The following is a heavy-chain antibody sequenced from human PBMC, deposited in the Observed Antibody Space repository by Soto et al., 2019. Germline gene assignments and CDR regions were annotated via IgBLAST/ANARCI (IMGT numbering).Heavy chain of an antibody. D-gene: IGHD6-6*01. V-gene: IGHV3-30*03. CDR1: GSTFSSYG. CDR3: ARPIAARYYYYGMDV. Sequence: SGGSLRLSCAASGSTFSSYGMHWVRQAPGKGLEWVAVISYDGSNKYYADSVKGRFTISRDNSKNTLYLQMNSLRAEDTAVYYCARPIAARYYYYGMDVWGQGTTVTVSS. CDR2: ISYDGSNK. J-gene: IGHJ6*02.